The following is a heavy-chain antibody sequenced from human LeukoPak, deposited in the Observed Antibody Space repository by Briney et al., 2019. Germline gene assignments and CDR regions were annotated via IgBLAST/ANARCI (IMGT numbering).Heavy chain of an antibody. J-gene: IGHJ4*02. D-gene: IGHD5-18*01. CDR1: GGSISSYY. CDR2: IYYSGST. Sequence: KPSETLSLTCTVSGGSISSYYWSWIRQPPGKGLEWIGYIYYSGSTNYNPSPKSRVTISVDTSKNQFSLKLSSVTAADTAVYYCARAGDIAMAYPAYFDYWGQGTPVTVSS. V-gene: IGHV4-59*13. CDR3: ARAGDIAMAYPAYFDY.